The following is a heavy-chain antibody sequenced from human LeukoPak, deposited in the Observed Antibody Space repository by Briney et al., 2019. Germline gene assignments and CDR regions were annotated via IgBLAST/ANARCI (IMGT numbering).Heavy chain of an antibody. CDR3: DGIRDYVWGSYSF. V-gene: IGHV4-34*01. J-gene: IGHJ4*02. CDR1: GGSFCGHY. CDR2: INHSGIT. D-gene: IGHD3-16*01. Sequence: PSETLSLTFAVYGGSFCGHYWSWILQPLVKGLEWIGEINHSGITNYNPSLKSRVTISVDTSKNQFSLKLSSVTAADLFFQAEDGIRDYVWGSYSFWGQGTLVTVSS.